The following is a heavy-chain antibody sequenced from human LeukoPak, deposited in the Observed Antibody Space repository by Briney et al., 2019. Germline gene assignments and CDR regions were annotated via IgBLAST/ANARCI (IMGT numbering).Heavy chain of an antibody. V-gene: IGHV3-66*01. CDR2: IYNGGST. CDR3: VRAKTGAWQLAFDY. CDR1: GFTVSYNY. Sequence: GGSLRLSCAASGFTVSYNYMSWVRQAPGRGLGWVSVIYNGGSTYYADSVKGRFTISRDNSKNTLYLQMNSLRAEDTAVYYCVRAKTGAWQLAFDYWGQGTLVTVSS. D-gene: IGHD6-6*01. J-gene: IGHJ4*02.